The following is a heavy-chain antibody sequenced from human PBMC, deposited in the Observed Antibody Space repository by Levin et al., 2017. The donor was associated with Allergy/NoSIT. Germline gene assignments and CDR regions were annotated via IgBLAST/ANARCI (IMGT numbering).Heavy chain of an antibody. CDR1: GGSISSGGYS. J-gene: IGHJ4*02. V-gene: IGHV4-30-2*01. CDR2: IYLSGST. Sequence: SETLSLTCAVSGGSISSGGYSWSWIRQPPGKGLEWIGNIYLSGSTNDNPSPKSRVTMSVDRSKNQFSLKLSYVTAADTAVYYCARVAGYSYGYYFDYWGQGTLVTVSS. CDR3: ARVAGYSYGYYFDY. D-gene: IGHD5-18*01.